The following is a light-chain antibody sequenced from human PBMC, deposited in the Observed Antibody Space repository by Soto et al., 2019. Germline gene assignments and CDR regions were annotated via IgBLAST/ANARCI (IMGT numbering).Light chain of an antibody. Sequence: EIILTQSPDTLSLSPGERATLACRASQTVSSNYLAWGQQRPGQAPRLLSYGASTRAAGSPDRFSGSGSGTDFTLTITRLEPEDSAVYYCQQYTGPASTFGQGTRLEIK. CDR1: QTVSSNY. V-gene: IGKV3-20*01. CDR2: GAS. CDR3: QQYTGPAST. J-gene: IGKJ5*01.